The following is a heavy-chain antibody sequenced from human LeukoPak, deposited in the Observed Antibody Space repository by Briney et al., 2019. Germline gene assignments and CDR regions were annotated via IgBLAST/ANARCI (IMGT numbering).Heavy chain of an antibody. CDR3: AKDCLDSCGWFDAFDI. Sequence: GGSLRLSRAASGFTFSSHVMSRVRQAPGKGLEWVSAISGSGGSTYYADSVKGRFTISRDNSKNTLYLQMNSLRAEDTAIYYCAKDCLDSCGWFDAFDIWGQGTMVTVSS. CDR2: ISGSGGST. D-gene: IGHD6-19*01. V-gene: IGHV3-23*01. J-gene: IGHJ3*02. CDR1: GFTFSSHV.